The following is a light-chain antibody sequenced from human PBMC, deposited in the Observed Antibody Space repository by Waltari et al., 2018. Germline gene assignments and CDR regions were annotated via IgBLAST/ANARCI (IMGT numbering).Light chain of an antibody. CDR2: GAS. V-gene: IGKV3-15*01. Sequence: ETVMTQPATLSVSPGERATLSCRASQSVSSKLAWYQQKRGQAPRLLIYGASTRVSDVPDRFSGSGSGTEFILTISSLRSEDLAVYFCQQYHGWPLITFGQGTRLEIK. CDR1: QSVSSK. CDR3: QQYHGWPLIT. J-gene: IGKJ5*01.